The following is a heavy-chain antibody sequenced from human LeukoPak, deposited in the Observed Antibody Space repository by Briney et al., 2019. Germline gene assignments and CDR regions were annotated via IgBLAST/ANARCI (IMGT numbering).Heavy chain of an antibody. J-gene: IGHJ1*01. Sequence: ASVTVSYKASGYTFINYYMHWVRQAPGQGLEWMGIINPSGGSTSYAQKFQGRVTMTRDTSTSTVYMELSSLRSEDTAVYYCARDESTSILWWWGQGTLVTVSS. CDR3: ARDESTSILWW. CDR1: GYTFINYY. D-gene: IGHD2-21*01. CDR2: INPSGGST. V-gene: IGHV1-46*01.